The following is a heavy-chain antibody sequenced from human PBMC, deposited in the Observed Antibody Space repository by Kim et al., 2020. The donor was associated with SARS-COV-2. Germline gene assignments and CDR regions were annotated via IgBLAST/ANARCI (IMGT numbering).Heavy chain of an antibody. Sequence: SETLSLTCAVYDASFSAYYWSWIRQPPGKGLEWIGEVNHSGSTNYNPSLRSRVTISVDTSNNHRSLNLNSVTAADTAVYYCARGGITMVRGVIYFDYWGQGALVTVSS. CDR3: ARGGITMVRGVIYFDY. CDR1: DASFSAYY. CDR2: VNHSGST. V-gene: IGHV4-34*01. D-gene: IGHD3-10*01. J-gene: IGHJ4*02.